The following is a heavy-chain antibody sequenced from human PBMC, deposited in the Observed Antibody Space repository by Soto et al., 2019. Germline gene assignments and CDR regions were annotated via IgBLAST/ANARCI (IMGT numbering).Heavy chain of an antibody. Sequence: SSVQVSCKASGGTFSRYAISWVRQAPGQGLEWMGGIIPIFGTANYAQKFQGRVPITADESTSTAYMELSSLRSEDTPVYYCARPDAFDIWGQGTMVTVSS. CDR2: IIPIFGTA. V-gene: IGHV1-69*13. CDR3: ARPDAFDI. J-gene: IGHJ3*02. CDR1: GGTFSRYA.